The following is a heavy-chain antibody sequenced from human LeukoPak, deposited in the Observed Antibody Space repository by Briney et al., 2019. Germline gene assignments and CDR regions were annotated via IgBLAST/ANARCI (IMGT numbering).Heavy chain of an antibody. CDR1: GYSISSGYY. Sequence: SGTLSLTCTVSGYSISSGYYWGWIRQPPGKGLEWIGSIYHSGSTYYNPSLKSRVTISVDTSKNQFSLKLSSVPAADTAVYYCARASAAAGSFLRWYWGQGTLVTVSS. CDR3: ARASAAAGSFLRWY. CDR2: IYHSGST. D-gene: IGHD6-13*01. J-gene: IGHJ4*02. V-gene: IGHV4-38-2*02.